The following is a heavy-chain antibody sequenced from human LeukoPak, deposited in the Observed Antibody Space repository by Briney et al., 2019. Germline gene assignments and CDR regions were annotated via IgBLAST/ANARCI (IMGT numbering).Heavy chain of an antibody. V-gene: IGHV4-30-2*01. Sequence: SETLSLTCTVSGGSISSGGYYWSWIRQPPGKGLEWIGYIYHSGSTYYNPSLKSRVTISVDRSKNQFSLKLSSVTAADTAVYYCASHSQNYDFWSGSYPPYYMDVWGKGTTVTVSS. D-gene: IGHD3-3*01. CDR3: ASHSQNYDFWSGSYPPYYMDV. J-gene: IGHJ6*03. CDR2: IYHSGST. CDR1: GGSISSGGYY.